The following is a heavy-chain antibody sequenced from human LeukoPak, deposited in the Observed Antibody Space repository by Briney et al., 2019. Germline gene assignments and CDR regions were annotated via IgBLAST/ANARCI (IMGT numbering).Heavy chain of an antibody. Sequence: GGSLRLSCAASGFTFSSYAMSWVRQAPGKGLEWVSAISGSGGSTYYADSVKGRFTISRDNSKNPLYLQMNSLRAEDTAVYYCAKDLKITGTTQYFDSWGQGTLVTVSS. CDR1: GFTFSSYA. CDR2: ISGSGGST. J-gene: IGHJ4*02. V-gene: IGHV3-23*01. D-gene: IGHD1-20*01. CDR3: AKDLKITGTTQYFDS.